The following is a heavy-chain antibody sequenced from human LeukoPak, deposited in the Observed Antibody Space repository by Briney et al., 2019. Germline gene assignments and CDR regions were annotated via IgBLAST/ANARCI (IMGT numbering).Heavy chain of an antibody. Sequence: GGSLRLSCAASGXTFKSYAMTWVRQAPGKGLEWVSTISSSGGGTFYADSVKGRFTISRDNSKNTLYLQMNSLTVEDTAVYYCAKVMIAFNAFDYWGQGTLVTVSS. V-gene: IGHV3-23*01. J-gene: IGHJ4*02. CDR3: AKVMIAFNAFDY. D-gene: IGHD3-22*01. CDR1: GXTFKSYA. CDR2: ISSSGGGT.